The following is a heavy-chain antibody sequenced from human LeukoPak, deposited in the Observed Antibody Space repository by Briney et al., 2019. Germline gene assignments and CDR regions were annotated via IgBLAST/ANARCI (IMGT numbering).Heavy chain of an antibody. CDR2: INSDGSST. Sequence: GGSLRLSCAASGFTFSSYSMNWVRQAPGKGLAWVSRINSDGSSTEHADSVKGRFTISRDNAKNTLYLQMDSLRAEDTAVYHCARGLWESCGHTLGLWGQGTLVTVSS. J-gene: IGHJ4*02. CDR1: GFTFSSYS. CDR3: ARGLWESCGHTLGL. D-gene: IGHD2-21*01. V-gene: IGHV3-74*03.